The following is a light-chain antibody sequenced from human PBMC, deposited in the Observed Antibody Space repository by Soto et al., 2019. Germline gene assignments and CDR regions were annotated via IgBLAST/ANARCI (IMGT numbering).Light chain of an antibody. J-gene: IGKJ2*01. Sequence: EIVMTQSPATLSVSPGERATLSCRASQSISTILAWYQQRPGQAPRLLMYGASTRAAGIPARFSGSGSGTEFTLTISSLQSEDFAVYYCQQYIKWPWTFGQGTKLEIK. V-gene: IGKV3-15*01. CDR1: QSISTI. CDR2: GAS. CDR3: QQYIKWPWT.